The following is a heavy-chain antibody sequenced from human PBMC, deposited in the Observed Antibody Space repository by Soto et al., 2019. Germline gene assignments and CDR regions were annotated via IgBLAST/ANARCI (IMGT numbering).Heavy chain of an antibody. Sequence: QVQLVQSGAEVKKPGASVKVSCKASGYTFTSYYMHWVRQAPGQGLEWMGIINPSGGSTSYAQKYQGRVTMTRDTSTSTVYMELSSLRSEDTAVDYWAGEQGGYDSWGGAFDIWGQGTMVTVSS. CDR1: GYTFTSYY. CDR3: AGEQGGYDSWGGAFDI. J-gene: IGHJ3*02. V-gene: IGHV1-46*03. D-gene: IGHD5-12*01. CDR2: INPSGGST.